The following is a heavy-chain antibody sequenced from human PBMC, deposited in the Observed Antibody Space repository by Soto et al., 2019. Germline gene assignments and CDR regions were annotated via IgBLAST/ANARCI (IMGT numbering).Heavy chain of an antibody. CDR2: ISAYNGKT. D-gene: IGHD3-10*01. CDR3: ARVVRGVIITYWFDP. J-gene: IGHJ5*02. CDR1: GYTFTSYG. V-gene: IGHV1-18*01. Sequence: ASVKVSCKASGYTFTSYGISWVRQAPGQGLEWMGRISAYNGKTNYAQKIQGRVTMTTDTSTSTAYMELRSLRSDYTAVYYCARVVRGVIITYWFDPWGQGTLVTVSS.